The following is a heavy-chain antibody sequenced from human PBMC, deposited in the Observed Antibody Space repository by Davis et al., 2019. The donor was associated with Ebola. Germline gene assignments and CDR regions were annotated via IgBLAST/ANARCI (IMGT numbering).Heavy chain of an antibody. V-gene: IGHV1-18*01. CDR1: GYTFTSYG. J-gene: IGHJ5*02. CDR2: ISAYNGNT. D-gene: IGHD3-22*01. CDR3: ARCITMIVVESWFDP. Sequence: ASVKVSCKASGYTFTSYGISWVRQAPGQGLEWMGWISAYNGNTNYAQKLQGRVTMTTDTSTSTAYMELRSLRFDDTAVYYCARCITMIVVESWFDPWGQGTLVTVSS.